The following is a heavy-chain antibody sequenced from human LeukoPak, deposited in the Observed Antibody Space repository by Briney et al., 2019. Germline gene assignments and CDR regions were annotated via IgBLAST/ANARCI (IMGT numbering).Heavy chain of an antibody. CDR3: ARAGTPITMIVVESNRFDP. CDR2: IYYTGST. D-gene: IGHD3-22*01. J-gene: IGHJ5*02. V-gene: IGHV4-59*01. Sequence: SETLSLTCIVSGGSMTTYYWSWIRQPPGKGLQWIGNIYYTGSTNYSPSLKSRVTMSVDTSKNQFSLKLSSVTAADTAVYYCARAGTPITMIVVESNRFDPWGQGTLVTVSS. CDR1: GGSMTTYY.